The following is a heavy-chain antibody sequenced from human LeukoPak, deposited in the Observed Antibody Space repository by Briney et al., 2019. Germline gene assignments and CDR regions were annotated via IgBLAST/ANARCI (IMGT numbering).Heavy chain of an antibody. J-gene: IGHJ6*02. D-gene: IGHD3-22*01. CDR3: VRDLMDYDVLSGLHHYYMDV. V-gene: IGHV3-74*01. Sequence: GGSLRLSCAASGFTFSSYWMHWVRQEPGKGLVWVSRISGDGSNTNYADSVKGRFTISRDNAQNSVYLQMNTLRAEDTAVYYCVRDLMDYDVLSGLHHYYMDVWGQGTMVSVSS. CDR2: ISGDGSNT. CDR1: GFTFSSYW.